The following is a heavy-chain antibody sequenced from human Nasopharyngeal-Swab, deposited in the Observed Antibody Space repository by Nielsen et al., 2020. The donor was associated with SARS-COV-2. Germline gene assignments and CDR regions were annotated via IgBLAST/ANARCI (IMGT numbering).Heavy chain of an antibody. V-gene: IGHV3-23*01. D-gene: IGHD3-10*01. CDR1: GFTYSGYV. J-gene: IGHJ6*02. Sequence: GESLKISCAASGFTYSGYVMSWVRQAPGKGLEWVSALSGSGGSTYYADSVEGRFTISRDNSNNTLYLQMNSLRGEDTALYYCAKNYGSGGYRSSNYYYDGMDVWGQGTTVTVSS. CDR2: LSGSGGST. CDR3: AKNYGSGGYRSSNYYYDGMDV.